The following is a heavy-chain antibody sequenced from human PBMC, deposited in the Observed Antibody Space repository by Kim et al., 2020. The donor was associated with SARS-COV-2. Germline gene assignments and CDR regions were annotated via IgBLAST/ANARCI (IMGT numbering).Heavy chain of an antibody. CDR1: GYTFTNYY. Sequence: ASVKVSCKASGYTFTNYYITWVRQAPGLGLEWVGWISAYNGKTNYAQKLQGRVTLTTDASTSTGYMELTSLRSDDTAVYFCARFLSASSDYWGQGTLVTV. D-gene: IGHD6-6*01. CDR2: ISAYNGKT. V-gene: IGHV1-18*01. J-gene: IGHJ4*02. CDR3: ARFLSASSDY.